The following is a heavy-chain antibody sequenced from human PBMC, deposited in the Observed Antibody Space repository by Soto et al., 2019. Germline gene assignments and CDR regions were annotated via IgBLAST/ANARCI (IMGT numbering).Heavy chain of an antibody. CDR1: GYSFTSYS. Sequence: EVQLVQSGAEVKKPGESLKISCKGSGYSFTSYSIGWVRQMPGKGLEWMGIIYPGDSDTRYSPSFQGQVTISADKSIITAYLQWSSLKASDTALSYCVRLLATAHYALDVWGQGTTVTVSS. J-gene: IGHJ6*02. CDR3: VRLLATAHYALDV. D-gene: IGHD5-18*01. CDR2: IYPGDSDT. V-gene: IGHV5-51*01.